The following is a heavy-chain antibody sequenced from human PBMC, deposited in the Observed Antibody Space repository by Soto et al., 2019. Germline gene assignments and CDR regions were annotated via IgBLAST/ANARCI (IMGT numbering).Heavy chain of an antibody. J-gene: IGHJ6*02. D-gene: IGHD2-21*02. V-gene: IGHV3-13*05. CDR1: GFTFRNYA. CDR2: IGPAGDP. CDR3: ARTARDFYGLDV. Sequence: EVQLVESGGGLVQPGGSLRLSCEASGFTFRNYAMHWVRQGTGKGLEWVSGIGPAGDPDYGDSVEGRFTISRENAQNSFFLQMNSLRVGDPAVYYCARTARDFYGLDVWGQGTTVIVSS.